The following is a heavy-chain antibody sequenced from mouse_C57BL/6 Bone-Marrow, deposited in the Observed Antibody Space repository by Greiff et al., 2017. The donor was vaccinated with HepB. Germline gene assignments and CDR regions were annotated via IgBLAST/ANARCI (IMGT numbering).Heavy chain of an antibody. V-gene: IGHV2-5*01. CDR3: ANTGRNWYFDV. Sequence: VHLVESGPGLVQPSQSLSITCTVSGFSLTSYGVHWVRQSPGKGLEWLGVIWRGGSTDYNAAFMSRLSITKDNSKSQVFFKMNSLQADDTAIYYCANTGRNWYFDVWGTGTTVTVSS. J-gene: IGHJ1*03. CDR2: IWRGGST. CDR1: GFSLTSYG. D-gene: IGHD4-1*01.